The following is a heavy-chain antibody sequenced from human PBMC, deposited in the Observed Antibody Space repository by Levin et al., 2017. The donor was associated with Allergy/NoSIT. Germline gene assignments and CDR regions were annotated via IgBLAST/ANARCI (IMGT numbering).Heavy chain of an antibody. J-gene: IGHJ4*02. V-gene: IGHV3-11*01. CDR1: GFTFSDYY. CDR3: ARVTRCGGDCYFLDF. D-gene: IGHD2-21*02. CDR2: ISDSGSII. Sequence: GGSLRLSCAASGFTFSDYYMSWIRRAPGKGLEWVSYISDSGSIIYYGDSVKGRFTISRDNAKNSLYLQMNGLSGEDTAIYYCARVTRCGGDCYFLDFWGQGALVTVSS.